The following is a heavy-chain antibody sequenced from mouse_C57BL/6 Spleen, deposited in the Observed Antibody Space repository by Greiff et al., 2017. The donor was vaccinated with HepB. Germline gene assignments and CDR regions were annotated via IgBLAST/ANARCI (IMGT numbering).Heavy chain of an antibody. V-gene: IGHV1-55*01. CDR3: ASSITTVEFWYFDV. J-gene: IGHJ1*03. CDR1: GYTFTSYW. Sequence: VQLQQPGAELVKPGASVKMSCKASGYTFTSYWITWVKQRPAQGLEWIGDIYPGSGSTNYNEKFKSKATLTVDTSSSTAYMQLSSLTSEDSAVYYCASSITTVEFWYFDVWGTGTTVTVSS. CDR2: IYPGSGST. D-gene: IGHD1-1*01.